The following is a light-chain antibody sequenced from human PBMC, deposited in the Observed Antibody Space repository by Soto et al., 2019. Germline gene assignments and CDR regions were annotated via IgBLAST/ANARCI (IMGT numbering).Light chain of an antibody. J-gene: IGLJ1*01. CDR1: SSDVGGYNS. V-gene: IGLV2-14*01. CDR3: SSYTGTSYV. Sequence: QSALTQPASVSGSPGQSITISCTGTSSDVGGYNSVSWYQHHPGKGPKLIIFEVGNRPSGVSSRFSASESGNTASLAISGLQTEDGADYYCSSYTGTSYVFGTGTKVTVL. CDR2: EVG.